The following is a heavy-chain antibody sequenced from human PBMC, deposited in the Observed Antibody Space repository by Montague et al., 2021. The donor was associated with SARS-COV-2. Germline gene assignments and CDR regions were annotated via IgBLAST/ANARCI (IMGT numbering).Heavy chain of an antibody. J-gene: IGHJ4*02. CDR2: IKQDGSEK. CDR1: GFTFSSYW. CDR3: ARGGTIFGVVTFPFDY. Sequence: SLRLSCAASGFTFSSYWMSWVRQAPGKGLEWVANIKQDGSEKYYVDSVKGRFTISRDNAKNSLYLQMNSLRAEDTAVYYCARGGTIFGVVTFPFDYWGQGTLVTVSS. D-gene: IGHD3-3*01. V-gene: IGHV3-7*03.